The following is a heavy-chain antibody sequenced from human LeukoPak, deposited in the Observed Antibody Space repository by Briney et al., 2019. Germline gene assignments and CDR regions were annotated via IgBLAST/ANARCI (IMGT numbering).Heavy chain of an antibody. CDR2: ISYDGSNK. D-gene: IGHD6-13*01. CDR3: AKDRALYSSSWTRQYFQH. CDR1: GFTFSSYG. Sequence: WGSLRLSCAASGFTFSSYGMHWVRQAPGKGLEWVAVISYDGSNKYYADSVKGRFTISRDNSKNTLYLQMNSLRAEDTAVYYCAKDRALYSSSWTRQYFQHWGQGTLVTVSS. V-gene: IGHV3-30*18. J-gene: IGHJ1*01.